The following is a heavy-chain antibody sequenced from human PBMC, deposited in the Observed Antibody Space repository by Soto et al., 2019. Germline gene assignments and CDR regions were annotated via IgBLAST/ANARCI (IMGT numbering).Heavy chain of an antibody. V-gene: IGHV4-30-2*01. J-gene: IGHJ4*02. Sequence: SETLSLTCAVSGGSISSGGYSWSWIRQPPGKGLEWIGYIYHSGSTYYNPSLKSRVTISVDRSKNQFSLKLSSVTAADTAVYYCARAGGTGTIDYWGQGTLVTVSS. CDR3: ARAGGTGTIDY. CDR2: IYHSGST. CDR1: GGSISSGGYS. D-gene: IGHD1-1*01.